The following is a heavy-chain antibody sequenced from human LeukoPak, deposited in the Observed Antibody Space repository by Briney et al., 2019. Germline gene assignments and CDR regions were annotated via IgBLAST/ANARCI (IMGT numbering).Heavy chain of an antibody. CDR2: INPSGGST. Sequence: ASVKVSCKASGYAFTSYYMHWVRQAPGQGLEWMGIINPSGGSTSYAQRFQGRVTMTRDTSTSTVYMELSSLRSEDTAVYYCASSENGVGDYYFDYWGQGTLVTVS. CDR3: ASSENGVGDYYFDY. D-gene: IGHD1-26*01. CDR1: GYAFTSYY. J-gene: IGHJ4*02. V-gene: IGHV1-46*01.